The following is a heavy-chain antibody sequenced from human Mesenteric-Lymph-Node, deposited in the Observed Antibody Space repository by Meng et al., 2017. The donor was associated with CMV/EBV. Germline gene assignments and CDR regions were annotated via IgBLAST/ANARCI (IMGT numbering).Heavy chain of an antibody. D-gene: IGHD3-22*01. CDR1: GGTFSSYS. V-gene: IGHV1-69*10. CDR2: IIPVLSLA. CDR3: VYYDSSTYYPPLRY. J-gene: IGHJ4*02. Sequence: SVKVSCKASGGTFSSYSISWVRQAPGQGLEWMGGIIPVLSLANYAQTFQGRVSITADTSTSTTYMELSSLRCEDTAVYHCVYYDSSTYYPPLRYWGQGTLVTVSS.